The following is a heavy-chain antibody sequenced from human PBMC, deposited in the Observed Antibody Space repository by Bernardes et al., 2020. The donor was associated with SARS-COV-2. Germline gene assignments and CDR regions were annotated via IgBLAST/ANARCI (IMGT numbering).Heavy chain of an antibody. D-gene: IGHD6-13*01. CDR2: ISSSSTI. V-gene: IGHV3-48*01. CDR1: GFTFSSYA. Sequence: GGSLRLSCAASGFTFSSYAMSWVRQAPGKGLEWVSAISSSSTIYYADSVKGRFTISRDNAKNSLYLQMNSLRAEDTAVYYCARVLGDSSSWGYFDYWGQGTLVAVSS. J-gene: IGHJ4*02. CDR3: ARVLGDSSSWGYFDY.